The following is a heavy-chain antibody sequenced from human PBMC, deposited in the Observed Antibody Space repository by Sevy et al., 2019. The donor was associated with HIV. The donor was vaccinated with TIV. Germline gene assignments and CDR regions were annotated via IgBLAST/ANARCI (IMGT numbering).Heavy chain of an antibody. CDR2: LSFGCGRI. V-gene: IGHV3-23*01. CDR3: ARETSTGTHDP. D-gene: IGHD1-1*01. Sequence: GGSLRLSCVASGFNFNIYSMSWVRQAPGKGLEWVSTLSFGCGRINHADSVQGRFTMSRDESKKTVYLEMNSLRAEDTAMYYCARETSTGTHDPWGQGTLVTGSS. J-gene: IGHJ5*02. CDR1: GFNFNIYS.